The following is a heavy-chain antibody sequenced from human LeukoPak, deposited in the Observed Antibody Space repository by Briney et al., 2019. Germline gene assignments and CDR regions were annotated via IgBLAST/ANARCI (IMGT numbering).Heavy chain of an antibody. CDR2: ISDSDTST. V-gene: IGHV3-23*01. D-gene: IGHD1-26*01. Sequence: PGGSLRLSCAAPGFTFSNYAVSWVRQAPGKGLEWVAGISDSDTSTHHAGSVKGRFTISRDNSRNTLFLQMNSLRVEDTAVYYCAKTTRPLGAFDVWGQGTLVTVSS. CDR1: GFTFSNYA. J-gene: IGHJ4*02. CDR3: AKTTRPLGAFDV.